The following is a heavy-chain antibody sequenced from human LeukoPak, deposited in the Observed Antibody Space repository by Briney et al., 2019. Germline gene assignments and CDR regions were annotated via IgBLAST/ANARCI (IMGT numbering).Heavy chain of an antibody. D-gene: IGHD6-13*01. CDR1: GGSVSSDDYY. CDR3: ARDLAASWFFR. V-gene: IGHV4-61*08. CDR2: IYYSGTT. Sequence: SETLSLTCTVSGGSVSSDDYYWSWIPQPPGKRLDWIGHIYYSGTTNYNASLKRRTTISVDTTKNQFSLKLSSVTAAATAVYYGARDLAASWFFRWGQGTLVTVSS. J-gene: IGHJ4*02.